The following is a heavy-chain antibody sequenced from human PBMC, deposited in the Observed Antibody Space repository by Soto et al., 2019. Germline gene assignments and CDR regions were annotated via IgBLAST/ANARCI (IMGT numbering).Heavy chain of an antibody. D-gene: IGHD6-6*01. CDR1: GFTFSSYG. J-gene: IGHJ2*01. CDR2: ISTGSATI. Sequence: EVQLVESGGGLVQPGGSLRLSCAASGFTFSSYGMNWVRQTPGKGLEWVSYISTGSATIYYAESVKGRLTTSRDNAKNSLYRQMDSLRDEDTAVYFCARDSASYSSSSGSYWYFDLWGRGTLVTVSS. V-gene: IGHV3-48*02. CDR3: ARDSASYSSSSGSYWYFDL.